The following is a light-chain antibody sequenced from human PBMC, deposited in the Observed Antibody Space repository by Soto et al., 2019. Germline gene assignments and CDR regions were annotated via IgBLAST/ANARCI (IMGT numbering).Light chain of an antibody. V-gene: IGLV2-14*01. Sequence: QSALTQPASVSGSPGQSITISCTGTSSDVGGYNYVSWYQQHPGKAPKLMIYDVSNRPSGVSNRFSGSKSGNTASLTRSGLQAEDEADYYCRSYTSSSPYVFGTGTKLTLL. J-gene: IGLJ1*01. CDR1: SSDVGGYNY. CDR3: RSYTSSSPYV. CDR2: DVS.